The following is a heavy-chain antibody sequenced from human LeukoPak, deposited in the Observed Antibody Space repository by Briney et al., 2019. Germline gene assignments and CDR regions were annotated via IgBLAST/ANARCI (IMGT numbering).Heavy chain of an antibody. J-gene: IGHJ5*02. CDR2: IIPIFGTA. Sequence: ASVKVSCKASGGTFSSYAISWVRQAPGQGLEWMGGIIPIFGTANYAQKFQGRVTITTDESTSTAYMELSSLRSEDTTVYYCARDTYDFWSGYGTFTYNWFDPWGQGTLVTVSS. CDR3: ARDTYDFWSGYGTFTYNWFDP. V-gene: IGHV1-69*05. D-gene: IGHD3-3*01. CDR1: GGTFSSYA.